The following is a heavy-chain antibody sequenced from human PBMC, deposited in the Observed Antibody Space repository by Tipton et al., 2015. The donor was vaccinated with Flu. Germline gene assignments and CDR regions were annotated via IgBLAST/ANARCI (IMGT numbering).Heavy chain of an antibody. Sequence: TLSLTCAVSGYSISSGYYWGWIRQPPGKGLEWIGTIYQSGATYYNPSLNSRVTISVDTSKNQFSLKLSSVTAADTAVYYCARDLKWSSAYYNPFGYWGQGTLVTVSS. J-gene: IGHJ4*02. D-gene: IGHD3-22*01. CDR2: IYQSGAT. V-gene: IGHV4-38-2*02. CDR3: ARDLKWSSAYYNPFGY. CDR1: GYSISSGYY.